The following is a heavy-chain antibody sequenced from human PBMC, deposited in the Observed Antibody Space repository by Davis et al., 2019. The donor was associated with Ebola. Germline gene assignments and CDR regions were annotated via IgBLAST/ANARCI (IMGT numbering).Heavy chain of an antibody. Sequence: PGGSLRLSCKASGSSFTSFWIGWVRQPPGQGLEWMGAILPGDSDTRYSPSFQGQVTISADKSITTAYLHWNSLKASDTAMYYCARQGAPYSAPANWGQGTLVTVSS. D-gene: IGHD1-26*01. CDR2: ILPGDSDT. CDR1: GSSFTSFW. CDR3: ARQGAPYSAPAN. J-gene: IGHJ4*02. V-gene: IGHV5-51*01.